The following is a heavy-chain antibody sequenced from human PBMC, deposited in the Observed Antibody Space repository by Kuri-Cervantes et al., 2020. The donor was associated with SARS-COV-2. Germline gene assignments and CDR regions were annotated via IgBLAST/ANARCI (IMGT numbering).Heavy chain of an antibody. CDR1: GFTFSSYS. D-gene: IGHD3-3*01. V-gene: IGHV3-21*01. J-gene: IGHJ3*02. CDR3: ARDTIFGVVIRESSALDI. CDR2: ISSSSSYI. Sequence: GGSLRLCCAASGFTFSSYSMNWVRQAPGKGLEWVSSISSSSSYIYYADSVKGRFTISRDNAKNSLYLQMNSLRDEYTAVYYCARDTIFGVVIRESSALDIWGQGTMVTVSS.